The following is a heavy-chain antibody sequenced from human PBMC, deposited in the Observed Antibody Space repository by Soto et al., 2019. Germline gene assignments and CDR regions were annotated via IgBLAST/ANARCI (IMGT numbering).Heavy chain of an antibody. Sequence: QVQLQESGPGLVKPSETLSLTCTVSXXXXXXXXXXXXRQPPGKGLEWIGYIYYSGSTNYNPSLKSXXXXXVXXXKXXXSXXXSXVTAAXTAXXYCARHHDSWGQGTLVTVSS. CDR2: IYYSGST. CDR3: ARHHDS. J-gene: IGHJ4*02. CDR1: XXXXXXXX. V-gene: IGHV4-59*08.